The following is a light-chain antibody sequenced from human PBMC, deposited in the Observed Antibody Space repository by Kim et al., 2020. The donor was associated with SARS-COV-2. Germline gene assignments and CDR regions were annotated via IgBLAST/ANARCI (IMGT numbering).Light chain of an antibody. CDR2: AAS. CDR3: QQADTVPRT. V-gene: IGKV1-33*01. J-gene: IGKJ3*01. Sequence: DIQMTQSPPSLSASVGGRVTITCRASQDINNYLSWYQQKPGKAPKLLISAASNLETGVPSRFSGSKSGTDFTFTISSLLPEDVGTYYCQQADTVPRTFGPGTKVDIK. CDR1: QDINNY.